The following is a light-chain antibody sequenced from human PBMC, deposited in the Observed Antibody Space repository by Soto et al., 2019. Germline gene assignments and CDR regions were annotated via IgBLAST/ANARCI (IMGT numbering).Light chain of an antibody. CDR1: QYVSSSY. CDR3: QQYARSPRT. CDR2: GAS. J-gene: IGKJ1*01. Sequence: EVVLTQSPGTLPLSPGERATLSCRASQYVSSSYLAWYQQKPGQAPRLLIYGASSRATGIPERFSGSGSGTDFTLTISRLEPEDCAVYFCQQYARSPRTFGQGTKVDIK. V-gene: IGKV3-20*01.